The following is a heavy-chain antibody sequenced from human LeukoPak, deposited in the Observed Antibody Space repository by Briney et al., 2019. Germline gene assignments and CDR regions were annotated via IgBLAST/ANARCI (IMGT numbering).Heavy chain of an antibody. J-gene: IGHJ5*02. CDR2: IPHDGSEK. D-gene: IGHD6-19*01. V-gene: IGHV3-30*18. CDR1: GFTVSTFG. CDR3: AKDLYGSGWYNYFDP. Sequence: PGGSLRLSCAASGFTVSTFGMHWVRQAPGRGLEWVTMIPHDGSEKYYVDSVKGRFTISRDNSKNTLYLQMNSLRTEDTAMYYCAKDLYGSGWYNYFDPWGQGTLVTVSS.